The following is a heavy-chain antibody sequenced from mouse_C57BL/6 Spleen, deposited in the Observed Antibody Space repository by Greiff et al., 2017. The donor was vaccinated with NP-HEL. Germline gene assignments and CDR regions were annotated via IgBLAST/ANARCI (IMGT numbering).Heavy chain of an antibody. Sequence: QVQLKQSGAELMKPGASVKLSCKATGYTFTGYWIEWVKQRPGHGLEWIGEILPGSGSTNYNEKFKGKATFTADTSSNTAYMQLSSLTTEDSAIYYCARGGPWTVVDTGGYCDYGGQGTTLTVSS. D-gene: IGHD1-1*01. CDR3: ARGGPWTVVDTGGYCDY. CDR1: GYTFTGYW. CDR2: ILPGSGST. J-gene: IGHJ2*01. V-gene: IGHV1-9*01.